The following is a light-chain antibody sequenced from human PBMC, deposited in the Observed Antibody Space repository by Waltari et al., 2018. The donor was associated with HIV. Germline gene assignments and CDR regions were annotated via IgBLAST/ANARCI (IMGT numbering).Light chain of an antibody. CDR3: YSVDSRGSRGV. CDR2: EDS. V-gene: IGLV3-10*01. Sequence: SYELTQPPSVSVSPGQTARITCSGDALPKKYAYWYQQKSGQAPVLVIYEDSKRPSGIPERFAGSRSGTMATLTISGAQVQDETDYYCYSVDSRGSRGVFGGGTKLTVL. J-gene: IGLJ2*01. CDR1: ALPKKY.